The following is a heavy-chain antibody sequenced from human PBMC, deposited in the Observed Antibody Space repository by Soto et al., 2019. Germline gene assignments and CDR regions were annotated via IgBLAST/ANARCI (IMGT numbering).Heavy chain of an antibody. CDR2: IYSSGRT. CDR3: ARHRVAALHFDD. D-gene: IGHD6-6*01. Sequence: PSETLSLTCAVSGYCISSGYYWGWIRQPPGKGLEWIGSIYSSGRTYFNPSLTSRVTMSVDTSKNQFSLMLSSVTAADTAVYYSARHRVAALHFDDGGRGTLVTVSS. J-gene: IGHJ4*02. CDR1: GYCISSGYY. V-gene: IGHV4-38-2*01.